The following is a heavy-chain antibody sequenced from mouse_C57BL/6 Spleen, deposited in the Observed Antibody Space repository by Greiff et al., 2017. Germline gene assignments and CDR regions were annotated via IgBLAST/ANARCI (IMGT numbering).Heavy chain of an antibody. J-gene: IGHJ3*01. D-gene: IGHD2-4*01. CDR1: GFNIKNTY. Sequence: VQLQQSVAELVRPGASVKLSCTASGFNIKNTYMHWVKQRPEQGLEWIGRIDPANGHTKYAPKFQGKATITADTSSNTAYLQLSSLTSEDTAIYYGAPIYYDYPGSLAYWGQGTLVTVSA. CDR2: IDPANGHT. CDR3: APIYYDYPGSLAY. V-gene: IGHV14-3*01.